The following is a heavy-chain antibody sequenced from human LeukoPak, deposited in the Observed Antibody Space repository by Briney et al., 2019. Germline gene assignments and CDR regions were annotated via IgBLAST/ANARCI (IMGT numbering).Heavy chain of an antibody. D-gene: IGHD2-15*01. Sequence: LGESLKISCKDSGYSFSKYWIGWVRQMSGKGLELMGIIYPGDSDTRYSPSFQGQVTISADRSISTAFLQWSSLKASDTAMYFCARLGLRIPFYYYYMDVWGKGTPVTVSS. CDR3: ARLGLRIPFYYYYMDV. J-gene: IGHJ6*03. V-gene: IGHV5-51*01. CDR2: IYPGDSDT. CDR1: GYSFSKYW.